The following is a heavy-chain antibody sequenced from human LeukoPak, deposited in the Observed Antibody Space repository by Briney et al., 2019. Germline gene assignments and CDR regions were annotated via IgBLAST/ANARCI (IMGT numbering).Heavy chain of an antibody. Sequence: PGGSLRLSCAASGFSFSNYWMHWVRQAPGKGLVWVSRINSDGSSTTYADSVQGRFTISRDNAKNTLYLQMNSLRAEDTAVYYCARDGVEFYNWFDPWGQGTLVTVSS. CDR3: ARDGVEFYNWFDP. CDR1: GFSFSNYW. V-gene: IGHV3-74*01. J-gene: IGHJ5*02. CDR2: INSDGSST. D-gene: IGHD2-21*01.